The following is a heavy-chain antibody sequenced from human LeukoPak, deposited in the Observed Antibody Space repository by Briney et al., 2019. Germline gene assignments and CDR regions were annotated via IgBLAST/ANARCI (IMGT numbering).Heavy chain of an antibody. CDR3: AKAGTYYDFWRYMDV. D-gene: IGHD3-3*01. Sequence: GGSLRLSCAASGFTFGDYAMHWVRQAPGKGLEWVSGISWNSGSIGYADSVKGRFTISRDNAKNSLYLQMNSLRAEDMALYYCAKAGTYYDFWRYMDVWGKGTTVTVSS. J-gene: IGHJ6*03. CDR2: ISWNSGSI. V-gene: IGHV3-9*03. CDR1: GFTFGDYA.